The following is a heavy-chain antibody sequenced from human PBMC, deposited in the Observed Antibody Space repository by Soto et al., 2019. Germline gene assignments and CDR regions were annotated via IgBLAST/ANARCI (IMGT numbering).Heavy chain of an antibody. CDR3: AKAHYDFWSGSWFDP. CDR2: ISYDGSNK. D-gene: IGHD3-3*01. V-gene: IGHV3-30*18. Sequence: GGSLRLSCAASGFTFRSYGMHWVRQAPGKGLEWVAVISYDGSNKYYADSVKGRFTISRDNSKNTLYLQMNSLRAEDTAVYYCAKAHYDFWSGSWFDPWGQGTLVTVSS. CDR1: GFTFRSYG. J-gene: IGHJ5*02.